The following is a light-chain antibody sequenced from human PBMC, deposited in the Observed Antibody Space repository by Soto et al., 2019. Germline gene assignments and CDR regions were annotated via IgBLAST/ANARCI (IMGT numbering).Light chain of an antibody. J-gene: IGKJ2*01. CDR3: QQYYGSPYT. CDR2: WAS. Sequence: DIVMTQSPDSLAVSLGERATINCKSSQSVLYSSNNKNYLAWYQQKPGQPPKLLIYWASTRESGVPDRFSGSCSGTDFTLTISRLQAEDVAVYYCQQYYGSPYTFAQGTKLEIK. CDR1: QSVLYSSNNKNY. V-gene: IGKV4-1*01.